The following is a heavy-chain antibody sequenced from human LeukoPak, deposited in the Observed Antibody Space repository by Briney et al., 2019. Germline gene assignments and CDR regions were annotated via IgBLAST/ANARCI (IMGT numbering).Heavy chain of an antibody. D-gene: IGHD1-20*01. J-gene: IGHJ4*02. V-gene: IGHV3-23*01. CDR1: GFTFSSYA. Sequence: GGSLRLSCAASGFTFSSYAMSWVGQAPGKGLEGVSAISGSGGSTYYADSVKGRFTISRDNSKNTLYLQMNSLRAEDTAVYYCAKDPRTITTTDDYWGQGTLVTVSS. CDR2: ISGSGGST. CDR3: AKDPRTITTTDDY.